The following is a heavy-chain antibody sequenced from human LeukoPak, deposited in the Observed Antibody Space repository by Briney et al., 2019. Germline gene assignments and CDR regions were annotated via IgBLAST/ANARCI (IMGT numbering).Heavy chain of an antibody. CDR3: ARGGFSPDDY. CDR2: INQDGREK. D-gene: IGHD2-15*01. J-gene: IGHJ4*02. Sequence: PGGSLRLSCVASGFTFSGHWMSWVRQAPGQGLEWMANINQDGREKHYLDSVKGRFTISRDNAKNPLYLQMNSLRVDDTAVYYCARGGFSPDDYWGQGTLVTVSS. V-gene: IGHV3-7*01. CDR1: GFTFSGHW.